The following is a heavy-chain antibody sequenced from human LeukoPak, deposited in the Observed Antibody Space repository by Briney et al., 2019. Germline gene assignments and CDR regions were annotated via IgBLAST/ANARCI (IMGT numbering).Heavy chain of an antibody. CDR2: IYTSGST. Sequence: SETLSLTCTVSGGSISSGSYYWSWIRQPAGKGLEWIGRIYTSGSTNYNPSLKSRVTMSVDTSKNQFSLKLSSVTAADTAVYYCARDGYSSGWYYYYMDVWGKGTTVTISS. V-gene: IGHV4-61*02. CDR1: GGSISSGSYY. J-gene: IGHJ6*03. CDR3: ARDGYSSGWYYYYMDV. D-gene: IGHD6-19*01.